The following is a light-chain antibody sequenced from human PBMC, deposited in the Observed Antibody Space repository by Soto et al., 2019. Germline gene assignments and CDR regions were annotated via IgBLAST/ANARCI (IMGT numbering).Light chain of an antibody. CDR1: NSHVGGYNY. Sequence: QSALTQPASVSGSPGQSITISCTGTNSHVGGYNYVSWYQQHPGKGPKLMIYEVSNRPSGVSIRFSGSKSGNTASLTISGLQAEDEADYYCSSYTTSSTPVVFGGGTKLTVL. J-gene: IGLJ2*01. CDR2: EVS. CDR3: SSYTTSSTPVV. V-gene: IGLV2-14*01.